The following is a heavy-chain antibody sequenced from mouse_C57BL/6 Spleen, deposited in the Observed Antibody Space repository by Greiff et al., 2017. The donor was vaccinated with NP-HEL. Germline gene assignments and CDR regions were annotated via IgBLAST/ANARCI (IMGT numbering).Heavy chain of an antibody. CDR2: ISDGGSYT. CDR3: ARTAQVFFDY. J-gene: IGHJ2*01. Sequence: EVKVVESGGGLVKPGGSLKLSCAASGFTFSSYAMSWVRQTPEKRLEWVATISDGGSYTYYPDNVKGRFTISRDNAKNNLYLQMSHLKSEDTAMYYCARTAQVFFDYWGQGTTLTVSS. D-gene: IGHD3-2*02. V-gene: IGHV5-4*03. CDR1: GFTFSSYA.